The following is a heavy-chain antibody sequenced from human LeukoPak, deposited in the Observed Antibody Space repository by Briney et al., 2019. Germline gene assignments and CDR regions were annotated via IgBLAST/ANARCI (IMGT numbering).Heavy chain of an antibody. CDR3: AGKMITFGGVPIGAFDI. CDR2: IYHSGST. D-gene: IGHD3-16*01. CDR1: GGSINNYY. V-gene: IGHV4-59*04. Sequence: SETLSLTCTVSGGSINNYYWSWIRQPPGKGLEWIGSIYHSGSTYYNPSLKSRVTISVDTSKNQFSLKLSSVTAADTAVYYCAGKMITFGGVPIGAFDIWGQGTMVTVSS. J-gene: IGHJ3*02.